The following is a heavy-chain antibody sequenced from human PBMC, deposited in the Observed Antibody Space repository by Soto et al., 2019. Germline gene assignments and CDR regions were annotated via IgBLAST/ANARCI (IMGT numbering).Heavy chain of an antibody. V-gene: IGHV1-69*01. D-gene: IGHD3-10*01. J-gene: IGHJ3*02. CDR3: ASARVDYYGSWSFRGFDI. CDR2: NIPIFGTA. Sequence: QVQLVQSGAEVKKPGSSVKVSCKASGGTFSSYAISWVRQAPGQGREWMGGNIPIFGTANYAQKFQGRVTSTADESTSTAYMELSSLRSEDTAVYYCASARVDYYGSWSFRGFDIWGQGTMVTVSS. CDR1: GGTFSSYA.